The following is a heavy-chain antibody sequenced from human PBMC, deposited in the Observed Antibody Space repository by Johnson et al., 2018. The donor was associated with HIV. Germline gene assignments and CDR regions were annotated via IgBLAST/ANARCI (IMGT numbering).Heavy chain of an antibody. CDR2: ISSTGGST. CDR3: ARDLKGWGLPEDAFDI. V-gene: IGHV3-64*01. J-gene: IGHJ3*02. CDR1: GFTFSSYA. Sequence: VQLVESGGGVVRPGGSLRLSCAASGFTFSSYAMHWVRQAPGKGLEYVSAISSTGGSTSYANSVKGRFTISRDNSKNTLYLQMNSLRAEDTAVYYCARDLKGWGLPEDAFDIWGQGTMVTVSS. D-gene: IGHD2-21*01.